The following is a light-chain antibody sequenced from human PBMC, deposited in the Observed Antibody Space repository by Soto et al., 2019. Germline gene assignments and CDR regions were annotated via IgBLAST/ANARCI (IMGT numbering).Light chain of an antibody. Sequence: QSVLTQPASLSGSPGQSITISCTGTNSDIGAYCRVCWYQQHPGKVPRLIIFAVSNRPSGVSNRFSGSKSVNTASLTISGLLAEDEAGYYCVSYTRSDAWVFGGGTKVTVL. V-gene: IGLV2-14*03. J-gene: IGLJ3*02. CDR3: VSYTRSDAWV. CDR2: AVS. CDR1: NSDIGAYCR.